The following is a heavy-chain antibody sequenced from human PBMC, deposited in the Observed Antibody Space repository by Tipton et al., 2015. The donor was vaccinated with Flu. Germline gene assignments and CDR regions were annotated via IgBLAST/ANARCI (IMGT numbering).Heavy chain of an antibody. Sequence: QMQLVQSGAEVKKPGSSVKVSCKASGGTFSSYAISWVRQAPGQGLEWMGGIIPIFGTANYAQKFQGRVTITADESTSTAYMELSSLRAEDTAVYYCGWGSSTRPGSYYYGMDVWGQGTTVTVSS. CDR1: GGTFSSYA. V-gene: IGHV1-69*01. D-gene: IGHD3-10*01. CDR2: IIPIFGTA. CDR3: GWGSSTRPGSYYYGMDV. J-gene: IGHJ6*02.